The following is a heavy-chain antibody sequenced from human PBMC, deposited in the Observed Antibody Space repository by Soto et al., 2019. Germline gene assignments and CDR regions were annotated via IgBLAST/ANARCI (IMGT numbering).Heavy chain of an antibody. J-gene: IGHJ4*02. D-gene: IGHD3-10*01. V-gene: IGHV3-23*01. Sequence: EVQLLESGGVLVQPGGSLRLSCAASGFTFSTYAMTWVRQAPGKGLEWVSSISGSGGRTYYADSVKGRFTISRDNSKNTLYLQTHSLRAEDTAVYYCAKAGDYHGSESYFPLDYGGQGTLVPVSS. CDR3: AKAGDYHGSESYFPLDY. CDR2: ISGSGGRT. CDR1: GFTFSTYA.